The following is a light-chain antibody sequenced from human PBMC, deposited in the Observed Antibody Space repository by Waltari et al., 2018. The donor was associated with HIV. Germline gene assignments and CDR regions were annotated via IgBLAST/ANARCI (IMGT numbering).Light chain of an antibody. V-gene: IGLV3-9*01. CDR2: ADS. CDR3: QVWDSGNVI. CDR1: YIGAKS. Sequence: SYEVTQRPSVSVARGQTAKITCGGNYIGAKSVHWYQQKAGQAPLLVIYADSGRPSGVPDRFSGSSSGNTATLTISRVQSGDEAHYYCQVWDSGNVIFGGGTKLTVL. J-gene: IGLJ2*01.